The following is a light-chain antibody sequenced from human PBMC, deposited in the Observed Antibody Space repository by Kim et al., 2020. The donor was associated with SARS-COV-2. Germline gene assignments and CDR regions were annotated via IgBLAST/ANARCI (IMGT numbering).Light chain of an antibody. Sequence: ASGGDRVTITCRASQGISSDLAWYQQKPGKAPKLLIYVASTLQSGVPSRFSGSGSGTEFTLTISSLQPVDSATYYCQQLKSYPLTFGGGTKVDIK. CDR3: QQLKSYPLT. V-gene: IGKV1-9*01. CDR2: VAS. CDR1: QGISSD. J-gene: IGKJ4*01.